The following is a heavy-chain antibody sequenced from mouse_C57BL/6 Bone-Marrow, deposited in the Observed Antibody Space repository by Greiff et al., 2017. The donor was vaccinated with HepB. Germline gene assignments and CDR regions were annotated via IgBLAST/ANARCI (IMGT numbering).Heavy chain of an antibody. CDR2: IHPNSGST. CDR3: AREYYDGYCYYAMDY. Sequence: QVQLKQPGAELVKPGASVKLSCKASGYTFTSYWMHWVKQRPGQGLEWIGMIHPNSGSTNYNEKFKSKATLTVDKSSSTAYMQLSSLTSEDSAVYYCAREYYDGYCYYAMDYWGQGTSVTVSS. D-gene: IGHD2-3*01. J-gene: IGHJ4*01. V-gene: IGHV1-64*01. CDR1: GYTFTSYW.